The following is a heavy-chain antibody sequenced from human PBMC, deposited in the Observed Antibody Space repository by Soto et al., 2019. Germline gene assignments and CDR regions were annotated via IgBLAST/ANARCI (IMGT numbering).Heavy chain of an antibody. V-gene: IGHV3-23*01. CDR3: AKDRPVLLWFGELLEADY. J-gene: IGHJ4*02. Sequence: GGSLRLSCAASGFTFSSYAMSWVRQAPGKGLEWVSAISGSGGSTHYADSVKGRFTISRDSSKNTRYLHMNSLRAEDTAVYYCAKDRPVLLWFGELLEADYWGQGTLVTVSS. D-gene: IGHD3-10*01. CDR1: GFTFSSYA. CDR2: ISGSGGST.